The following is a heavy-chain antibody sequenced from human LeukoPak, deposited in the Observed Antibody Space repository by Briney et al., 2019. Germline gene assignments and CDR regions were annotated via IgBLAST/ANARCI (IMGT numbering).Heavy chain of an antibody. Sequence: ASVKVSCKVSGYTLTELSMHWVRQAPGKGLEWMGGFDPEDGETIYAQKFQGRVTMTEDTSTGTAYMELSSLRSEDTAVHYCATDRGGSYAGPFDYWGQGTLVTASS. V-gene: IGHV1-24*01. CDR3: ATDRGGSYAGPFDY. CDR1: GYTLTELS. CDR2: FDPEDGET. J-gene: IGHJ4*02. D-gene: IGHD1-26*01.